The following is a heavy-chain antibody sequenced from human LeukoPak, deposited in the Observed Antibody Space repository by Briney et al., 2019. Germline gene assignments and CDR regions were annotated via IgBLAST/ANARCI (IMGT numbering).Heavy chain of an antibody. CDR1: GFTVSNYY. D-gene: IGHD5-12*01. CDR2: IYSGGTK. V-gene: IGHV3-53*01. J-gene: IGHJ6*02. CDR3: AKRGDSGYDYEDYYYYGMDV. Sequence: GGSLRLSCAVSGFTVSNYYMSWVRQAPGKGLEWVSIIYSGGTKYYADSVKGRFTISRDNSKNTQYLQMNSLRVEDTAVYYCAKRGDSGYDYEDYYYYGMDVWGQGTTVTVSS.